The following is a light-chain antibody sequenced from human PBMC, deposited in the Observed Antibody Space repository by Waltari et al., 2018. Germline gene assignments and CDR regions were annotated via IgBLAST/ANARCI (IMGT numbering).Light chain of an antibody. V-gene: IGKV2-29*01. Sequence: IVLTHTPLSLSVTPGQPPSISCKPNRSLLHTDGETYMYWFLQQPGQSPQLLIYVVCRRYSGVPERLSGCGSGTDFTLMMSRVEAEDVGLYYWMQGLLLLSTLGHGTRLEMK. CDR2: VVC. CDR1: RSLLHTDGETY. J-gene: IGKJ5*01. CDR3: MQGLLLLST.